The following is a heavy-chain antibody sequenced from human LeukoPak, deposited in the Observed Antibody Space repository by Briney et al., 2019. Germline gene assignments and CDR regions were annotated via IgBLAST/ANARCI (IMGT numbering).Heavy chain of an antibody. CDR2: IIPIFGTA. D-gene: IGHD3-10*01. J-gene: IGHJ4*02. V-gene: IGHV1-69*01. CDR1: GGTFSSYA. Sequence: SVKVSCKASGGTFSSYAISWVRQAPGQGLEWMGGIIPIFGTANYAQKFQGRVTITADESTSTAYMELSSLRSEDTAVYYCASWIDYGSREKTFDYWGQGTLVTVSS. CDR3: ASWIDYGSREKTFDY.